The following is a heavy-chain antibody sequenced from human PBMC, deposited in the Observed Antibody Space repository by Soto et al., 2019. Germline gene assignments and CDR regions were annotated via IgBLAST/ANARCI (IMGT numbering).Heavy chain of an antibody. CDR2: IKQDGSEK. Sequence: EVQLVESGGGLVQPGGSLRLSCAASGFTFSSYWMSWVRQAPGKGLEWVANIKQDGSEKYYVDSMKGRFTISRDNAKNSLFLQMTSLRAEDTAVYYCVRVRCSGTSCRRGWYFDLWGRGTLVTVSS. CDR3: VRVRCSGTSCRRGWYFDL. D-gene: IGHD2-15*01. CDR1: GFTFSSYW. V-gene: IGHV3-7*01. J-gene: IGHJ2*01.